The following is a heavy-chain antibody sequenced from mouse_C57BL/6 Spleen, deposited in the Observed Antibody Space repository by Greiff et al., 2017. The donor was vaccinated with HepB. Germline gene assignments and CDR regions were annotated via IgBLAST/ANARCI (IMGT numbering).Heavy chain of an antibody. Sequence: EVQLVESGGGLVQPKGSLKLSCAASGFSFNTYAMNWVRQAPGKGLEWVARIRSKSNNYATYYADSVKDRFTISRDDSESMLYLQMNNFKTEDTAMYYCLGHAVVAMDYWGQGTSVTVSS. CDR3: LGHAVVAMDY. CDR1: GFSFNTYA. V-gene: IGHV10-1*01. D-gene: IGHD1-1*01. CDR2: IRSKSNNYAT. J-gene: IGHJ4*01.